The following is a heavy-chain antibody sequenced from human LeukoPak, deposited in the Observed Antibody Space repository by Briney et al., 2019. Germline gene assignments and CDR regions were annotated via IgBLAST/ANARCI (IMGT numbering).Heavy chain of an antibody. CDR1: GGTFSSYA. D-gene: IGHD2-15*01. V-gene: IGHV1-69*05. Sequence: ASVKVSCKASGGTFSSYAISWVRQAPGQGLEWMGGIIPIFGTANYAQKFQGRVTITTDESTSTAYMELSSLRSEDTAVYYCATSRLGYCSGGSCYSLDYWGRGTLVTVSS. J-gene: IGHJ4*02. CDR2: IIPIFGTA. CDR3: ATSRLGYCSGGSCYSLDY.